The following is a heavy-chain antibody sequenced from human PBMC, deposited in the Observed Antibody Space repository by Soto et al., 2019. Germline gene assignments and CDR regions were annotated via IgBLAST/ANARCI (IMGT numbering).Heavy chain of an antibody. V-gene: IGHV4-34*01. CDR2: INHSGST. CDR1: GGSFSGYC. J-gene: IGHJ5*02. Sequence: SETLSLTCAVYGGSFSGYCWSWIRQPPGKGLEWIGEINHSGSTNYNPSLKSRVTISVDTSKNQFSLKLSSVTAADTTVYYCARGHGYSYGYEGNWFDPWGQGTLVTVSS. D-gene: IGHD5-18*01. CDR3: ARGHGYSYGYEGNWFDP.